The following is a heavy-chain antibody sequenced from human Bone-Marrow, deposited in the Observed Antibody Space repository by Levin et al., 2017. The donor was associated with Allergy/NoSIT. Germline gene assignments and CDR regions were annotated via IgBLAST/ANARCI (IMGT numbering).Heavy chain of an antibody. CDR1: GYSFDYYW. J-gene: IGHJ6*03. CDR2: IHPGDSDT. D-gene: IGHD3-10*01. CDR3: ARHVGSGAAASYFYYMDV. V-gene: IGHV5-51*01. Sequence: GESLKISCKASGYSFDYYWIGWVRQMPGKGLEWMAIIHPGDSDTRYGPAFQGQVTISADKSMNTAYLQWKSLKSSDSAMYYCARHVGSGAAASYFYYMDVWGKGTTVTVSS.